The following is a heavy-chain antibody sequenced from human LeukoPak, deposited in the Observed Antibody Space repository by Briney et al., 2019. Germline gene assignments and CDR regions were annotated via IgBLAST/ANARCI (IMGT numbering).Heavy chain of an antibody. CDR2: IYYSGST. CDR3: ARGGTAVIAPYAFDI. D-gene: IGHD4-23*01. Sequence: SETLSLTCAVSDYSISSTNWWGWIRQSPGKGLEWIGYIYYSGSTNCNPSVKSRVAMSVDTSKKQFSLKLSSLTAADTAVYYCARGGTAVIAPYAFDIWGQGTMVTVSS. J-gene: IGHJ3*02. V-gene: IGHV4-28*03. CDR1: DYSISSTNW.